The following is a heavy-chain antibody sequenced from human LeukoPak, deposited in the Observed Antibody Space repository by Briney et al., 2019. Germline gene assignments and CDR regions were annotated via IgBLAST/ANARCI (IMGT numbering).Heavy chain of an antibody. V-gene: IGHV3-23*01. Sequence: GGSLRLSCAASGFTFSNYAMSWVRQPPGKGLECVSTIRGGGATTYYADSVRGRFTISRDNANNTLSLQIHSLRAEDTAVYFCAKHQQIYGDSLKDVLGQGTTVTVSS. CDR3: AKHQQIYGDSLKDV. CDR1: GFTFSNYA. CDR2: IRGGGATT. D-gene: IGHD4-17*01. J-gene: IGHJ6*02.